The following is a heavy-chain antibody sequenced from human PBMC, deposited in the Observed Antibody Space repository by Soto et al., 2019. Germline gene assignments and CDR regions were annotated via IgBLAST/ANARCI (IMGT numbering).Heavy chain of an antibody. J-gene: IGHJ4*02. Sequence: TLSLTCTVSXGSISSYYWSWIRQPPGKGLEWIGYIYYSGSTNYNPSLKSRVTISVDTSKNQFSLKLSSVTAADTAVYYCAGSFRFLEWLPVKFWGQGTLVTVS. CDR1: XGSISSYY. V-gene: IGHV4-59*01. CDR3: AGSFRFLEWLPVKF. D-gene: IGHD3-3*01. CDR2: IYYSGST.